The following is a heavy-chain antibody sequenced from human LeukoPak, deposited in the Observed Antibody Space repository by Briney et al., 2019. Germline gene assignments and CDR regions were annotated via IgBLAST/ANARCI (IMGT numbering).Heavy chain of an antibody. CDR2: IYYSGST. Sequence: PSETLSLTCTVSGGSISSYYWSWIRQPPGKGPEWIGYIYYSGSTNYNPSLKSRVTISVDTSKNQFSLKLSSVTAADTAVYYCARDRIGGMDVWGQGTTVTVSS. D-gene: IGHD2-15*01. CDR1: GGSISSYY. J-gene: IGHJ6*02. CDR3: ARDRIGGMDV. V-gene: IGHV4-59*01.